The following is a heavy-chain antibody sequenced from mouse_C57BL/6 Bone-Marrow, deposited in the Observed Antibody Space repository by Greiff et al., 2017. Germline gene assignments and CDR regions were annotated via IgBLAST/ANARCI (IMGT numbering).Heavy chain of an antibody. CDR1: GFTFSDYG. Sequence: EVKLVESGGGLVKPGGSLKLSCAASGFTFSDYGMHWVRQAPEKGLEWVAYISSGSSTIYYAYTVKGRFTISRDNAKNTLFLQMTSLGSEDTAMYYCARHDSAWFAYWGRGTLVTVSA. V-gene: IGHV5-17*01. CDR3: ARHDSAWFAY. J-gene: IGHJ3*01. D-gene: IGHD2-12*01. CDR2: ISSGSSTI.